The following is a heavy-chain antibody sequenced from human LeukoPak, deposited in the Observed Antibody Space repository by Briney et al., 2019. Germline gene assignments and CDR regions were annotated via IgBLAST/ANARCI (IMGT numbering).Heavy chain of an antibody. CDR3: ARGEVLGRGLYSSFYYYYMDV. Sequence: SETLSLTCTVSGGSISSGSYYWSWIRQPAGKGLEWIGRIYTSGSTNYNPSLKSRVTMSVDTSKNQFSLKLSSVTAADTAVYYCARGEVLGRGLYSSFYYYYMDVWGKGTTVTISS. CDR2: IYTSGST. CDR1: GGSISSGSYY. V-gene: IGHV4-61*02. J-gene: IGHJ6*03. D-gene: IGHD6-6*01.